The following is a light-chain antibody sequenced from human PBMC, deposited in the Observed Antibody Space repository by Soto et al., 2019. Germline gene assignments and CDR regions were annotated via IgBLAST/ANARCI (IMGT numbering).Light chain of an antibody. CDR3: QKYSTYPWT. CDR2: AAS. CDR1: QSISSW. Sequence: DLQMTQSPSTLSASVGDRVTITCRASQSISSWLAWYQQKPGKAPKLLIYAASNVESEVPSRFSSSGSGTEFTLAISSLQADDFATYYCQKYSTYPWTFGQGTKVEIK. J-gene: IGKJ1*01. V-gene: IGKV1-5*01.